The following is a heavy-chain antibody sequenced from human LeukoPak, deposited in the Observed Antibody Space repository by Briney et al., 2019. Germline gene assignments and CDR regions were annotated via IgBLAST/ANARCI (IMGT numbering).Heavy chain of an antibody. J-gene: IGHJ4*02. Sequence: GGSLRLSCAASGFIFNNYGMLGVRQAPGKGLEGVAVISYDGCNKNYADSVKGRFTISRDSSKNTVYLQMNSLRVEDTAVCYCVKDWAPYCGGDCYFNYWGQETLLTVSS. CDR2: ISYDGCNK. D-gene: IGHD2-21*02. CDR3: VKDWAPYCGGDCYFNY. V-gene: IGHV3-30*18. CDR1: GFIFNNYG.